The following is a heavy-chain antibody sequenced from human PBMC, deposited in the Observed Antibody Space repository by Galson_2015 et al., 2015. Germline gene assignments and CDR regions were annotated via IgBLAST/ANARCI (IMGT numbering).Heavy chain of an antibody. V-gene: IGHV3-30-3*01. J-gene: IGHJ6*03. CDR2: ISYDGSNK. D-gene: IGHD6-6*01. CDR1: GFTFSSYA. Sequence: SLRLSCAASGFTFSSYAMHWVRQAPGKGLEWVAVISYDGSNKYYADSVKGRFTISRGNSKNTLYLQMNSLRAEDTAVYYCAKTISSSAALGYMDVWGKGTTVTVSS. CDR3: AKTISSSAALGYMDV.